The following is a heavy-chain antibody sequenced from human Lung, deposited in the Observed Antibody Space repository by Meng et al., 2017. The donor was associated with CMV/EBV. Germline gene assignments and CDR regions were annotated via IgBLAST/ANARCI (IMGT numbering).Heavy chain of an antibody. V-gene: IGHV2-5*01. D-gene: IGHD3-3*01. CDR1: SGVG. CDR2: IYCNADK. CDR3: ARTSITIFGVVIIGEVNWFDP. J-gene: IGHJ5*02. Sequence: SGVGVGWIRQPPGKALEWLALIYCNADKRSSPSLKSRLTITKDTSKNQVVLTMTNMDPVDTATYYCARTSITIFGVVIIGEVNWFDPWGQGTLVTVSS.